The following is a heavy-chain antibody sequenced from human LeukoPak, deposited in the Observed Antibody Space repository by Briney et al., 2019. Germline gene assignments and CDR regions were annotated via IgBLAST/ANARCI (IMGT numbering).Heavy chain of an antibody. J-gene: IGHJ5*02. CDR1: GDSISGYY. CDR3: ARGGASSEWFDP. Sequence: TSETLSLTCTVSGDSISGYYWSWIRQPPGKGLEWIAFIHSSGTTNYSPSPKSRVSISVDTSNNQFSLNVNSVTAADTAVYYCARGGASSEWFDPWGQGTLVTVSS. CDR2: IHSSGTT. V-gene: IGHV4-59*01. D-gene: IGHD6-25*01.